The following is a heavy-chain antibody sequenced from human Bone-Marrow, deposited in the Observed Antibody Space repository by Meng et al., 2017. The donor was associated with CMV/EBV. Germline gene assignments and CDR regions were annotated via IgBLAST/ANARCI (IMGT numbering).Heavy chain of an antibody. Sequence: ASVKVSCKASGYTFISYGISWVRQAPGQGLEWMGWISAYNGNTNYAQKLQGRVTMTTDTSTSTAYMELRSLRSDDTAVYYCARDSPWWEPYYFDYWGQGTLVTVSS. CDR1: GYTFISYG. V-gene: IGHV1-18*01. CDR3: ARDSPWWEPYYFDY. J-gene: IGHJ4*02. CDR2: ISAYNGNT. D-gene: IGHD1-26*01.